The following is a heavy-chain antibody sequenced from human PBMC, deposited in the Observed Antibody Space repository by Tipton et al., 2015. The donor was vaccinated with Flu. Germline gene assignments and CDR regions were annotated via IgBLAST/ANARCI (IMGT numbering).Heavy chain of an antibody. Sequence: TLSLTCTVSGGSISSYYWSWIRQPAGKGLEWIGRIYTSGSTNYNPSLKSRVTMSVDTSKNQFSLKLSSVTAADTAVYYCARIGKGSSWYSGYYYYYMDVWGKGTTVTVSS. CDR1: GGSISSYY. V-gene: IGHV4-4*07. CDR3: ARIGKGSSWYSGYYYYYMDV. CDR2: IYTSGST. J-gene: IGHJ6*03. D-gene: IGHD6-13*01.